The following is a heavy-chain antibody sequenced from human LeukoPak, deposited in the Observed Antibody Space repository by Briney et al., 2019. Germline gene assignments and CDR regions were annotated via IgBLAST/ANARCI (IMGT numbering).Heavy chain of an antibody. CDR3: AREDATMVRGGFDH. V-gene: IGHV4-30-4*01. Sequence: SETLSLTCTVSGGSISSGDYYWSWIRQPPGKGLEWIGYIYYSGSTYYNPSLKSRVTISVDTSKNQFSLKLSSVTAADTAVYYCAREDATMVRGGFDHWGQGTLVTVSS. D-gene: IGHD3-10*01. J-gene: IGHJ4*02. CDR1: GGSISSGDYY. CDR2: IYYSGST.